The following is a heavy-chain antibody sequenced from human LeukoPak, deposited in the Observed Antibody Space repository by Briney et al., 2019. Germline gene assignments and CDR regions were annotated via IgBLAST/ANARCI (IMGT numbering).Heavy chain of an antibody. CDR3: AGQGYYYETSGYSPFDY. Sequence: SETLSLTCTVSGGSISSSSYYWDWIPPPPGKGLEWTGSNYYSRSTYYNPSLNSRITISVNTSKNQFSLKLSSVTGADTAVYYCAGQGYYYETSGYSPFDYWGQGTLVTVSS. CDR1: GGSISSSSYY. J-gene: IGHJ4*02. D-gene: IGHD3-22*01. V-gene: IGHV4-39*01. CDR2: NYYSRST.